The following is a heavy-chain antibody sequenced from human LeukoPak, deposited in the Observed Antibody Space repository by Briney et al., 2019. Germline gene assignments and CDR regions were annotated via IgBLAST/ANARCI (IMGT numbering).Heavy chain of an antibody. CDR3: ARENYFAGGGYGADF. CDR1: GGSISSNY. D-gene: IGHD3-22*01. Sequence: PSDTLSLTCTVSGGSISSNYWSWIRQPTGKGLECIGRVHTSGESNYHPSLKTRVTMSADTSKNQFSLRLSSVTAADTAVYFCARENYFAGGGYGADFWGQGTLVTVSS. V-gene: IGHV4-4*07. J-gene: IGHJ4*02. CDR2: VHTSGES.